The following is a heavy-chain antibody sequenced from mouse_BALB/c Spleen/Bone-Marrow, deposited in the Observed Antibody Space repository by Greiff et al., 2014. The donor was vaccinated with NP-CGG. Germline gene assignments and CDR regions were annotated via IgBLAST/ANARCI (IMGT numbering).Heavy chain of an antibody. J-gene: IGHJ1*01. V-gene: IGHV14-3*02. D-gene: IGHD2-14*01. CDR3: ASYRYGWYFDV. CDR2: IDPAIFT. Sequence: VQLQQSGAELVKPGASVKLSCTASGFNIKDTYLPWVKQRPEQGLDWIGRIDPAIFTKYDPKFQGKATITADTSSNTAYLHLSSLTSEDTAVYDCASYRYGWYFDVWGAGTTVTVSS. CDR1: GFNIKDTY.